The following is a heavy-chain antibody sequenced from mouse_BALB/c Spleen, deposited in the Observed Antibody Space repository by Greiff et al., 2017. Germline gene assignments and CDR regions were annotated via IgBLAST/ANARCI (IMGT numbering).Heavy chain of an antibody. CDR1: GFTFSNYW. J-gene: IGHJ2*01. V-gene: IGHV6-6*02. CDR3: TRIYYYGSSYGFDY. CDR2: IRLKSNNYAT. D-gene: IGHD1-1*01. Sequence: EVQGVESGGGLVQPGGSMKLSCVASGFTFSNYWMNWVRQSPEKGLEWVAEIRLKSNNYATHYAESVKGRFTISRDDSKSSVYLQMNNLRAEDTGIYYCTRIYYYGSSYGFDYWGQGTTLTVSS.